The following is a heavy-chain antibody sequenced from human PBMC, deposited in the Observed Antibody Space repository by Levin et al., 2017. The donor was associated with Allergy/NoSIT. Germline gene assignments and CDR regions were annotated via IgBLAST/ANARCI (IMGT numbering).Heavy chain of an antibody. CDR1: GFTFSGYT. Sequence: PSASVKVSCAASGFTFSGYTLNWVRQAPGKGLEWVSSISSSSTYIYYADSLKGRFTISRDDAKNSLSLQMNSLRVEDTAVYYCASDGSYDTLDIWGQGTMVTVSS. D-gene: IGHD6-6*01. V-gene: IGHV3-21*01. J-gene: IGHJ3*02. CDR2: ISSSSTYI. CDR3: ASDGSYDTLDI.